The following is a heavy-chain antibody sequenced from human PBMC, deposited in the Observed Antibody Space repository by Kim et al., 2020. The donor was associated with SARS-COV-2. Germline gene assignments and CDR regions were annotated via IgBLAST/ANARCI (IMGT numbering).Heavy chain of an antibody. Sequence: GGSLRLSCAASGFTFDDYGMRWVRQAPGKGLEWVSGISWNSGSIGYADSVKGRFTISRDNAKNSLYLQMNSLRAEDTALYYCAKGTPRSCSSTSCSIISWGQGTLVTVSS. CDR3: AKGTPRSCSSTSCSIIS. CDR2: ISWNSGSI. J-gene: IGHJ5*02. V-gene: IGHV3-9*01. D-gene: IGHD2-2*01. CDR1: GFTFDDYG.